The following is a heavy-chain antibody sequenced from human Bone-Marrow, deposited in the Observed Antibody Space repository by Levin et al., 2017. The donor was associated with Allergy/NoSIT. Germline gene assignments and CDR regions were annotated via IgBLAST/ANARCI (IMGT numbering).Heavy chain of an antibody. CDR2: IHTGGDT. J-gene: IGHJ6*03. Sequence: GESLKISCAASGFTFSKYDMHWVRQAPGKGLEWVSGIHTGGDTYYPVSVKGRFTISREDARNSLYLQMNSLRSGDTAMYYCARVAAYHYMDVWGKGTTVTVSS. V-gene: IGHV3-13*04. CDR1: GFTFSKYD. D-gene: IGHD2-15*01. CDR3: ARVAAYHYMDV.